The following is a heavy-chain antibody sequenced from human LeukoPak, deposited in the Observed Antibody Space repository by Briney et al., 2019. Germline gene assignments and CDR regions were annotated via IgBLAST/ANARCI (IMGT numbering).Heavy chain of an antibody. Sequence: GGSLRLSCAASGFTFSSYSMNWVRQAPGKGLEWVSSISSSSSYIYYADSVKGRFTISRDNAKNSLYLQMNSLRAEDTAVYYCARDRSYYYDSSGYYTAFDIWGQGTMVTVSS. CDR1: GFTFSSYS. CDR2: ISSSSSYI. CDR3: ARDRSYYYDSSGYYTAFDI. D-gene: IGHD3-22*01. V-gene: IGHV3-21*01. J-gene: IGHJ3*02.